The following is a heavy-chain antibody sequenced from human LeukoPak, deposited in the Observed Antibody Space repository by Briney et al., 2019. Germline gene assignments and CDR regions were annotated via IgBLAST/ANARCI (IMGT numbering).Heavy chain of an antibody. J-gene: IGHJ4*02. CDR1: GITVSSNY. D-gene: IGHD1/OR15-1a*01. CDR3: ARSNCNSCYLGVWYYFDY. CDR2: IYTGGST. V-gene: IGHV3-66*01. Sequence: GGSLRLSRATSGITVSSNYMSWVRQAPAKGLEWVSVIYTGGSTYYADSVKGRFTISRDNSRNTLYLQMNSLRAEDTAVYYCARSNCNSCYLGVWYYFDYWGQGTLVTVSS.